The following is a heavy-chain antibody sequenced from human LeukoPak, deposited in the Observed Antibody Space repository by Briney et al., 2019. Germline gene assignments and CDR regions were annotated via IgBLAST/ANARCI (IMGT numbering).Heavy chain of an antibody. D-gene: IGHD1-26*01. V-gene: IGHV1-69*05. J-gene: IGHJ4*02. CDR2: IIPIFGTA. Sequence: MGGIIPIFGTANYAQKFQGRVTITTDESTSTAYMELSSLRSEDTAVYYCARDTFPSGSYGYWGQGTLVTVSS. CDR3: ARDTFPSGSYGY.